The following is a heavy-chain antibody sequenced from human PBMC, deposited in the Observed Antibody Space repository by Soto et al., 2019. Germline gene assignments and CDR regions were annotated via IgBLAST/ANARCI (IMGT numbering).Heavy chain of an antibody. CDR1: GFSFSSLA. CDR3: AKDTDSSSSDAFDI. V-gene: IGHV3-23*01. J-gene: IGHJ3*02. D-gene: IGHD6-6*01. CDR2: ISGRGVDT. Sequence: GGSLRLSCAASGFSFSSLAMSWVRQAPGKGLEWVSSISGRGVDTLYADSVKGRFTISRDNSRNTLYLQVNSLRAEDTAVYYCAKDTDSSSSDAFDIWGQGTMVTVSS.